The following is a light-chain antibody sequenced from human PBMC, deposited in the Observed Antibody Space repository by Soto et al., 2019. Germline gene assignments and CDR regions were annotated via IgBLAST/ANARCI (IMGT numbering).Light chain of an antibody. V-gene: IGLV3-21*02. CDR3: QVWDTGSDHMV. CDR1: NIGTKS. CDR2: DDS. Sequence: SYELTQPPSGSVAPGQTARITCGGNNIGTKSVDWYQQKPGQAPVMVVYDDSDRPSGIPERFSGFKSGNTATRTISSVEAGDDAEYYCQVWDTGSDHMVFGGGNKLTVI. J-gene: IGLJ2*01.